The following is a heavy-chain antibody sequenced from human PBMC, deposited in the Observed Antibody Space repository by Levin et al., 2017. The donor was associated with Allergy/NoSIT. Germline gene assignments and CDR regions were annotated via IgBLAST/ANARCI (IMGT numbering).Heavy chain of an antibody. CDR2: IYPGDSDT. D-gene: IGHD2-15*01. V-gene: IGHV5-51*01. Sequence: KVSCKGSGYSFTSYWIGWVRQMPGKGLEWMGIIYPGDSDTRYSPSFQGQVTLSADKSISTAYLQWSSLKASDTAVYYCARGYCSGGSCPHDAFDSWGQGTMVTVSS. CDR1: GYSFTSYW. J-gene: IGHJ3*02. CDR3: ARGYCSGGSCPHDAFDS.